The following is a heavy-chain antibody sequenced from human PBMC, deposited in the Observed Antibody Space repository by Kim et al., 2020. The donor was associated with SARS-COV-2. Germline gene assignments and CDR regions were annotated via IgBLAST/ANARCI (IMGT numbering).Heavy chain of an antibody. Sequence: ASVKVSCKASGYTFTGDYMHWVRQAPGQGLEWMGWINPNSGGTNYAQKFQGWVTMTRDTSISTAYMELSRLRSDDTAVYYCARGAYFDWLLTNYYYYYGMDVWGQGTTVTVS. D-gene: IGHD3-9*01. CDR3: ARGAYFDWLLTNYYYYYGMDV. J-gene: IGHJ6*02. CDR1: GYTFTGDY. V-gene: IGHV1-2*04. CDR2: INPNSGGT.